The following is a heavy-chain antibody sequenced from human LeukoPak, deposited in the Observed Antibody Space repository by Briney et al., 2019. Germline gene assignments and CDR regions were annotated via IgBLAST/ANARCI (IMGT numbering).Heavy chain of an antibody. Sequence: PGGSLRLSCAASGFTFSSYEMNWVRQAPGKGLEWVSYISSSGSTIYYADSVKGRFTISRDNAKNSLYLQMNSLRAEDTAVYYCASTETMVRGVIPDENDYWGQGTLVTVSS. CDR2: ISSSGSTI. J-gene: IGHJ4*02. CDR1: GFTFSSYE. CDR3: ASTETMVRGVIPDENDY. V-gene: IGHV3-48*03. D-gene: IGHD3-10*01.